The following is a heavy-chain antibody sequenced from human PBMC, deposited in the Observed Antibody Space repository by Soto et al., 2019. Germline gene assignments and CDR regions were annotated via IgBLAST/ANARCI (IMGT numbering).Heavy chain of an antibody. J-gene: IGHJ4*02. CDR3: ARSQGPFWHFDY. Sequence: GGSLRLSCAASGFTFSDYYMSWIRQAPGKGLVWVSYISSSGTPIYYEDSMKGRFTISRDNAKNELYLQMSRLRAEDTAFYYCARSQGPFWHFDYWGQGILVTVSS. CDR1: GFTFSDYY. CDR2: ISSSGTPI. V-gene: IGHV3-11*01.